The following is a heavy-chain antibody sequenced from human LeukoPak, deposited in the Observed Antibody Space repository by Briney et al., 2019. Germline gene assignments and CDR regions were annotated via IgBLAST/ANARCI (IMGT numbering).Heavy chain of an antibody. Sequence: ASVKVSCKASGYTFTSYDINWVRQATGQGLEWMGWMNPNSGDTGYAQKFQGRVSMTRNTSISTAYMELSSLRSEDTAVYYCARIRGSGSYYSFGYWGREPWSPSPQ. CDR2: MNPNSGDT. D-gene: IGHD3-10*01. CDR1: GYTFTSYD. J-gene: IGHJ4*02. CDR3: ARIRGSGSYYSFGY. V-gene: IGHV1-8*01.